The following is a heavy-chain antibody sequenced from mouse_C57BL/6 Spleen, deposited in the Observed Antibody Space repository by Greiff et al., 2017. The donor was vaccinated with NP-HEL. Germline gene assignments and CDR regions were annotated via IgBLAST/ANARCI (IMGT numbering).Heavy chain of an antibody. Sequence: EVQLQQSGPELVKPGASVKISCKASGYTFTDYYMNWVKQSHGKSLEWIGDINPNNGGTSYNQKFKGKATLTVDKSSSTAYMELCSLTSEDSAVYYCARWPMDYWGQGTSVTVSS. CDR2: INPNNGGT. CDR3: ARWPMDY. V-gene: IGHV1-26*01. J-gene: IGHJ4*01. CDR1: GYTFTDYY.